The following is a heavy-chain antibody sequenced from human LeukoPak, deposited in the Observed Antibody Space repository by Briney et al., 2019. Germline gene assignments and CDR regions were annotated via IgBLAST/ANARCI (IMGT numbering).Heavy chain of an antibody. CDR1: GGSFSGYY. Sequence: SETLSLTCAVYGGSFSGYYWSWIRQPPGKGLEWIGEINHSGSTNYNPSLKSRVTISVDTSKNQFSLKLSSVTAADTAVYYCARVAQKLERIAVAGTSEWRANWYFDLWGRGTLVTVSS. CDR2: INHSGST. V-gene: IGHV4-34*01. D-gene: IGHD6-19*01. CDR3: ARVAQKLERIAVAGTSEWRANWYFDL. J-gene: IGHJ2*01.